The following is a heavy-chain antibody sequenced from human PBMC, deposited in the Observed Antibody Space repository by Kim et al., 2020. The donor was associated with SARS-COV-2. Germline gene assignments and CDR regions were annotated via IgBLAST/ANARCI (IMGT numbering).Heavy chain of an antibody. D-gene: IGHD6-19*01. J-gene: IGHJ4*02. Sequence: GGSLRLSCAASGFTLSSYWMHWVRQAPGKGLVWVSRISTDGSSTSYADSVKGRFTISRDNAKNTLYLQMNSLRAEDTAVYYCARVYNSGWYDYWGQGTLVTVSS. CDR3: ARVYNSGWYDY. CDR2: ISTDGSST. V-gene: IGHV3-74*01. CDR1: GFTLSSYW.